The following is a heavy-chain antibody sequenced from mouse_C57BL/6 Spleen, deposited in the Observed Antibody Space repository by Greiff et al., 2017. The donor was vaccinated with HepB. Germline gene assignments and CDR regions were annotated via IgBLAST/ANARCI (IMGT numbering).Heavy chain of an antibody. CDR1: GYAFSSSW. Sequence: QVQLKESGPELVKPGASVKISCKASGYAFSSSWMNWVKQRPGKGLEWIGRIYPGDGDTNYNGKFKGKATLTADKSSSTAYMQLSSLTSEDSAVYFCARSSNWDRFAYWGQGTLVTVSA. D-gene: IGHD4-1*01. CDR2: IYPGDGDT. V-gene: IGHV1-82*01. CDR3: ARSSNWDRFAY. J-gene: IGHJ3*01.